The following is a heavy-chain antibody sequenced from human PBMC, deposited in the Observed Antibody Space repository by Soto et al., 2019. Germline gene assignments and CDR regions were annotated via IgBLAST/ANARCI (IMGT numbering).Heavy chain of an antibody. D-gene: IGHD3-22*01. CDR1: GFTFTSSA. CDR2: IVVGSSNT. J-gene: IGHJ4*02. Sequence: SVKVSCKASGFTFTSSAVQWVRQARGQRLEWIGWIVVGSSNTNYEQKFQERVTITRDMSTSTAYMELSSLRSEDTAVYYCEADMYYYDSSGYVGFDYWGQGTLVTVSS. CDR3: EADMYYYDSSGYVGFDY. V-gene: IGHV1-58*01.